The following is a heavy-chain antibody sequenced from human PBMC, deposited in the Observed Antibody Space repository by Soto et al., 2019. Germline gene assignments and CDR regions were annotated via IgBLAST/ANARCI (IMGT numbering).Heavy chain of an antibody. Sequence: PSETLSLTCTVSGGSISTSGYYWAWLRQSPEKGLEWIASIYYSGSTYYTPSLKSRLTISGDTSKNQFSLKLRSVTVADTAVYYCARHEQGPAFDPWGQGTLVTVSS. J-gene: IGHJ5*02. CDR2: IYYSGST. D-gene: IGHD6-13*01. CDR3: ARHEQGPAFDP. V-gene: IGHV4-39*01. CDR1: GGSISTSGYY.